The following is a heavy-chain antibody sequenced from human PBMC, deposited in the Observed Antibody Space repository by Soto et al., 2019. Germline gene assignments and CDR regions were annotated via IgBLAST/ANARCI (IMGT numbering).Heavy chain of an antibody. CDR2: IRSKAYGGTT. CDR1: GFTFGDYA. Sequence: GGSLRLSCTASGFTFGDYAMSWFRQAPGKGLEWVGFIRSKAYGGTTEYAASVKGRFTISRDDSKSIAYLQMNSLKTEDTAVYYCTREGNGYLSPYYGMDVWGQGTTVTVSS. CDR3: TREGNGYLSPYYGMDV. J-gene: IGHJ6*02. D-gene: IGHD5-12*01. V-gene: IGHV3-49*03.